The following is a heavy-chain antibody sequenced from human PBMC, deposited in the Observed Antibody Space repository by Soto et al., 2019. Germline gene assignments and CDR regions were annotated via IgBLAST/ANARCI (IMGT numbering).Heavy chain of an antibody. CDR1: GFIFDDYA. Sequence: EVKLVESGGGLVQPGRSLRLSCATSGFIFDDYAMHWVRQAPGKGLEWVSGISWNSGVINYADSVKGRFTTSRDNAKTSLYLQLSSLSSADTATYFCAKDPSGAEVGIMDVWGKGTTVIVSS. CDR3: AKDPSGAEVGIMDV. CDR2: ISWNSGVI. J-gene: IGHJ6*03. D-gene: IGHD1-26*01. V-gene: IGHV3-9*01.